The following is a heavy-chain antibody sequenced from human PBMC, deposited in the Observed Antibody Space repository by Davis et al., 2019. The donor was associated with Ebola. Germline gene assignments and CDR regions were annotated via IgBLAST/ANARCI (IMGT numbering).Heavy chain of an antibody. V-gene: IGHV4-39*01. J-gene: IGHJ6*02. CDR2: ISHTGST. CDR3: ARRMDV. CDR1: GGSITSSSYY. Sequence: MPGGSLRLSCTVSGGSITSSSYYWSWIRQPPGKGLEWIGTISHTGSTYYNPSLKSRLTLSVDTSKNQFSLKLTSVTAADTAVYYCARRMDVWGQGTTVTVSS.